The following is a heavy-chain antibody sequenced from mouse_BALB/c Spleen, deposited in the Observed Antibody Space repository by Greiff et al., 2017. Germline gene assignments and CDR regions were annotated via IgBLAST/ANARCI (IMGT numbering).Heavy chain of an antibody. CDR1: GYTFTEYI. J-gene: IGHJ2*01. V-gene: IGHV1-62-2*01. D-gene: IGHD2-1*01. CDR3: GRHAYVNPFDY. Sequence: QVQLQQSGAELVKPGASVKLSCKASGYTFTEYIIHWVKQRSGQGLEWIGWFYTGSGSIKYNEKFKDKATLTADNSSSTVYMELSSLTSEDSAVYYCGRHAYVNPFDYWGQGTTLTVSS. CDR2: FYTGSGSI.